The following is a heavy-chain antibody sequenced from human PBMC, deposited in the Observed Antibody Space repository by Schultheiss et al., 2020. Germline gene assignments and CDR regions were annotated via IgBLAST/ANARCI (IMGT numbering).Heavy chain of an antibody. Sequence: GSLRLSCAASGFTVSSNYMSWVRQAPGKGLEWVSVIYSGGSTYYADSVKGRFTISRDNSKNTLYLQMNSLRAEDTAVYYCAREKYNWNGFDYWGQGTLVTVSA. CDR1: GFTVSSNY. CDR3: AREKYNWNGFDY. CDR2: IYSGGST. V-gene: IGHV3-53*01. D-gene: IGHD1-20*01. J-gene: IGHJ4*02.